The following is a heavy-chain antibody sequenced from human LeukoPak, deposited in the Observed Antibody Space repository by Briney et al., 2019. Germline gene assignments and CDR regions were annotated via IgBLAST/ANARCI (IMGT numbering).Heavy chain of an antibody. D-gene: IGHD3-22*01. Sequence: WETLSLTCTVSGGSISSSYCSWIRQPAGKGLEWIGRIYTSGSTNYNPSLKSRVTMSVDTSKNQFSLKLSSVAAADTAVYYCARSFSGYHFGYWGQGTLVTVSS. J-gene: IGHJ4*02. CDR1: GGSISSSY. CDR2: IYTSGST. CDR3: ARSFSGYHFGY. V-gene: IGHV4-4*07.